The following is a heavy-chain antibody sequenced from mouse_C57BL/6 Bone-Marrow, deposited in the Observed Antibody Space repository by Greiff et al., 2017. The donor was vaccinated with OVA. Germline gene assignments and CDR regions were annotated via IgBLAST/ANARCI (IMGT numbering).Heavy chain of an antibody. Sequence: QVQLKESGPELVKPGASVKISCKASGYAFSSSWMNWVKQRPGKGLGWIGRIYPGDGDTNYNGKFKGKATLTADKSSSTAYMQLSSLTSEDSAVYFCARYDSTGYFDVWGTGTTVTVSS. J-gene: IGHJ1*03. CDR3: ARYDSTGYFDV. V-gene: IGHV1-82*01. CDR2: IYPGDGDT. D-gene: IGHD2-4*01. CDR1: GYAFSSSW.